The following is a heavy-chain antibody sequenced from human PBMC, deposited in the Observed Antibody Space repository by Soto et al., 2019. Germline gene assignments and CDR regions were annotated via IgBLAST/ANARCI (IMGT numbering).Heavy chain of an antibody. CDR1: GDSITNNNW. D-gene: IGHD6-19*01. J-gene: IGHJ4*02. V-gene: IGHV4-4*02. CDR3: ARENGHMGISVAALDY. Sequence: QVQLQESGPGLVKPSGTLSLTCAVSGDSITNNNWWTWVRQPPGKGLEWVGEIHHRGSTNYAPSLRGRVAISLGQSTNQFSLMLTSVTAADTAVYHCARENGHMGISVAALDYWGQGILVSVSS. CDR2: IHHRGST.